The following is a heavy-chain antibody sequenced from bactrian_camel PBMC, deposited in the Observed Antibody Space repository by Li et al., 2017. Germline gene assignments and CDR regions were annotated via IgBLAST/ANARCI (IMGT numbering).Heavy chain of an antibody. CDR2: INSGGGNT. CDR3: VTSAALADFAY. CDR1: GFTFSSYI. V-gene: IGHV3S40*01. Sequence: VQLVESGGGSVQAGGSLRLSCAASGFTFSSYIRSWVRQAPGKGLEWVSRINSGGGNTYYAASLKGRFTISRDNAANTVYLQMNSLRPEDTAVYYCVTSAALADFAYWGQGTQVTVS. J-gene: IGHJ6*01.